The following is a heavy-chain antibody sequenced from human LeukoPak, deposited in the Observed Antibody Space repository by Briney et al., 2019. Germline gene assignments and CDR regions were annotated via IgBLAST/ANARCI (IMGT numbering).Heavy chain of an antibody. Sequence: SETLSLTCTVSGGSISSYYWSWIRQPPGKGLEWIGYIYYSGSTNYNPSLKSRVTISVATSKNQFSLKLSSVTAADTAVYYCASAYSSGWYWFDPWGQGTLVTVSS. CDR2: IYYSGST. D-gene: IGHD6-19*01. CDR1: GGSISSYY. V-gene: IGHV4-59*01. J-gene: IGHJ5*02. CDR3: ASAYSSGWYWFDP.